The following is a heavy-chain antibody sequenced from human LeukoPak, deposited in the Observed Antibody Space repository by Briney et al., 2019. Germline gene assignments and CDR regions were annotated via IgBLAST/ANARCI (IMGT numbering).Heavy chain of an antibody. CDR2: FDPEDGET. Sequence: ASVKVSCKVSGYTLTELSMHWVRQAPGTGIEWLGGFDPEDGETIYAQKFQGRVTMTEDTSSDTAYMELSSLRSEDTAVYYCATSEDSLYVSFDYWGQGTLVTVSS. V-gene: IGHV1-24*01. J-gene: IGHJ4*02. D-gene: IGHD3-16*01. CDR1: GYTLTELS. CDR3: ATSEDSLYVSFDY.